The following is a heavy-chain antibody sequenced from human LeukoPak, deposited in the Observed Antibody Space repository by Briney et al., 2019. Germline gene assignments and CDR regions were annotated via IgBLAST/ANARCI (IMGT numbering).Heavy chain of an antibody. CDR3: ASESNYYDSSLPYGMDV. CDR1: GGTFGSYA. D-gene: IGHD3-22*01. J-gene: IGHJ6*02. V-gene: IGHV1-69*13. Sequence: HGASVKVSCKASGGTFGSYAISWVRQAPGQGLEWMGGIIPIFGTANYAQKFQGRVTITADESTSTAYMELSSLRSEDTAVYYCASESNYYDSSLPYGMDVWGQGTTVTVSS. CDR2: IIPIFGTA.